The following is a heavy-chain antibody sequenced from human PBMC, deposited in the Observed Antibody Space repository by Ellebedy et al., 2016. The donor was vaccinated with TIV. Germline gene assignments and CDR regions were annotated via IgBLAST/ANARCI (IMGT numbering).Heavy chain of an antibody. V-gene: IGHV3-7*01. CDR1: GFTFSSHW. Sequence: GESLKISCAASGFTFSSHWMSWVRQAPGKGLEWVANIKQDGSEKYYVDSVKGRFTISRDNAKNSLYLQMNSLRAEDTAVYYCARLIGGTCQCAFDIWGQGTMVTVSS. D-gene: IGHD2-15*01. J-gene: IGHJ3*02. CDR2: IKQDGSEK. CDR3: ARLIGGTCQCAFDI.